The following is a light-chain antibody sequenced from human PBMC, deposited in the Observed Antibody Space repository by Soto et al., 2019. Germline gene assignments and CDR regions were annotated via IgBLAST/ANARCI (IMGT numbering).Light chain of an antibody. J-gene: IGKJ3*01. CDR2: TTS. Sequence: DIQLTQSPSSVSASVGDSVTITCRATEDVSRWLAWYQQKPGTAPKVVIYTTSRLQTGAPSRFSGSGSGTDFTLTISGLQPEDFATYYCQQANSFPLTFGPRTKVDI. CDR3: QQANSFPLT. V-gene: IGKV1-12*01. CDR1: EDVSRW.